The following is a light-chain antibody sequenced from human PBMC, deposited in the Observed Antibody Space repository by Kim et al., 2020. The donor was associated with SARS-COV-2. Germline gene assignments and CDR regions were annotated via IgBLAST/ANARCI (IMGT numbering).Light chain of an antibody. J-gene: IGLJ2*01. V-gene: IGLV2-23*02. CDR2: EVS. CDR3: CSYAGSSTYVV. Sequence: LSQPASVSGSPGQSITISCTGTSSDVGSYNLVSWYQQHPGKAPKLMIYEVSKRPSGVSNRFSGSKSGNTASLTISGLQAEDEADYYCCSYAGSSTYVV. CDR1: SSDVGSYNL.